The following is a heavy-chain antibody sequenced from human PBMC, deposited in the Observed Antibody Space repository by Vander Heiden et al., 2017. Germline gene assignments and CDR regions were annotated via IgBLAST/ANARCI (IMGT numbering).Heavy chain of an antibody. Sequence: QLQLQESGPGLVKPSETLSLTCTVSGGSISSSRYYWGWIRQPPGKGLEWIGSIYYRGSTYYNPSLKSRVTISVDTSKNQFSLKLSSVTAADTAVYYCARRSSSGWYRSPFDYWGQGTLVTVSS. J-gene: IGHJ4*02. V-gene: IGHV4-39*01. CDR1: GGSISSSRYY. CDR3: ARRSSSGWYRSPFDY. D-gene: IGHD6-19*01. CDR2: IYYRGST.